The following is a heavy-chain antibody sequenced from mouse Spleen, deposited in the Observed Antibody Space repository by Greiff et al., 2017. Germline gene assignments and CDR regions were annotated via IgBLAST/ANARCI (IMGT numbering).Heavy chain of an antibody. CDR3: AGYYYGSSYDYAMDY. CDR2: IYPGDGDT. Sequence: VQLQQSGPELVKPGASVKISCKASGYAFSSSWMNWVKQRPGKGLEWIGRIYPGDGDTNYNGKFKGKATLTADKSSSTAYMQLSSLTSEDSAVYFCAGYYYGSSYDYAMDYWGQGTSVTVSS. CDR1: GYAFSSSW. D-gene: IGHD1-1*01. J-gene: IGHJ4*01. V-gene: IGHV1-82*01.